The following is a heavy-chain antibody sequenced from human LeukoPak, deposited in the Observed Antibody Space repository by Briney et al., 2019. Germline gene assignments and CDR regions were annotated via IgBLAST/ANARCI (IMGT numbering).Heavy chain of an antibody. J-gene: IGHJ4*02. CDR3: ARRTVVLDY. CDR2: IYYSGST. Sequence: SETLSLTCTVSGGSINNYYWSWVRQPPGKGLEWIGYIYYSGSTTYNPSLKSRVTISVDTSKNQFSLMLSSVTAADTAAYYCARRTVVLDYWGQGALVTVSS. V-gene: IGHV4-59*08. D-gene: IGHD4-23*01. CDR1: GGSINNYY.